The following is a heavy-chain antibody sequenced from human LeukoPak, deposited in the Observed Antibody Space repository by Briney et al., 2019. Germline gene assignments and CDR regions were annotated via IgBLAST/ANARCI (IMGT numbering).Heavy chain of an antibody. D-gene: IGHD4-23*01. CDR3: TTIFYGGNLGY. J-gene: IGHJ4*02. CDR1: GFTFSTYA. V-gene: IGHV3-23*01. CDR2: ISTGGDRT. Sequence: GGSLRLSCSASGFTFSTYAMDWVRQAPGKGLEWVSAISTGGDRTYHADSVKGRFTTSRDNSKNTLYLQMNSLKTKDTAVYYCTTIFYGGNLGYWGQGTLVTVSS.